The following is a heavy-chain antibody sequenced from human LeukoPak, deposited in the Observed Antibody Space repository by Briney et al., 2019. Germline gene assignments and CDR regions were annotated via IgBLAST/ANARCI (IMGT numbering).Heavy chain of an antibody. CDR2: IYTSGST. CDR3: ARDRVVVVAGLGYYYGMDV. Sequence: SETLSLTCTVSGGSISSYYWSWIRQPAGKGLEWIGRIYTSGSTNYNPSLKSRVTISVDTSKNQFSLKLSSVTAADTAVYYCARDRVVVVAGLGYYYGMDVWGQGTTATVSS. J-gene: IGHJ6*02. V-gene: IGHV4-4*07. D-gene: IGHD2-15*01. CDR1: GGSISSYY.